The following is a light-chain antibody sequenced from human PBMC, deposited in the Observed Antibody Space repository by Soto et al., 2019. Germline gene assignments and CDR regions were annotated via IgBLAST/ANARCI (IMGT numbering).Light chain of an antibody. CDR3: CSYASSSTYV. CDR2: EGN. V-gene: IGLV2-23*01. Sequence: QSVLTQPASVSGSPGQSITISCTGTSSDVGSYNLVSWFQHHPGKAPKLMIYEGNKRPSGVSNRFSGSKSGNTASLTISWLQAEDEADYYCCSYASSSTYVFGTGTKVTVL. J-gene: IGLJ1*01. CDR1: SSDVGSYNL.